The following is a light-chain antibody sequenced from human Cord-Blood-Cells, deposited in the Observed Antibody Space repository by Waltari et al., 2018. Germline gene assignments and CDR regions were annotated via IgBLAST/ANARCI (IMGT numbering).Light chain of an antibody. J-gene: IGKJ5*01. CDR1: QSIRSY. CDR3: QQSYSTPPIT. Sequence: DMQMPQSPSSLSASVGDRVTITCRASQSIRSYLNWYQQKPGKAPKLLIYAASSLQSGVPSRFSGSGSGTDFTLTISSPQPEDFATYYCQQSYSTPPITFGQATRLEIK. CDR2: AAS. V-gene: IGKV1-39*01.